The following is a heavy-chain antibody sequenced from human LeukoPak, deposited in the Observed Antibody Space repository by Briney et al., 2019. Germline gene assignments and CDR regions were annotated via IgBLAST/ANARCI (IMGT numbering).Heavy chain of an antibody. V-gene: IGHV3-23*01. Sequence: RSGGSLRLSCAASGFTFSSYAMSWVRQAPGKGLEWVSAISGSGGSTYYADSVKGRFTISRDNSKNTLYLQMNSLRAEDTAVYYCAKDPYCTNGVCYNGDNDALDIWGQGTMVTVSS. J-gene: IGHJ3*02. CDR2: ISGSGGST. CDR3: AKDPYCTNGVCYNGDNDALDI. D-gene: IGHD2-8*01. CDR1: GFTFSSYA.